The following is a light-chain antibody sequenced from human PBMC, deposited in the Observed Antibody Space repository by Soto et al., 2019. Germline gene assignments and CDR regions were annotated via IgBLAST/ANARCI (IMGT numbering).Light chain of an antibody. V-gene: IGLV2-14*01. CDR1: SSDVGSNKY. J-gene: IGLJ1*01. Sequence: QSALTQPASVSGSPGQSITISCTGTSSDVGSNKYVSWYQQHPGKAPKLLIHEVSYRPSGVSNRFSGSKSGNTASLTISGLQAEDEADYYCTSFARDIYVFGTGTKLTV. CDR2: EVS. CDR3: TSFARDIYV.